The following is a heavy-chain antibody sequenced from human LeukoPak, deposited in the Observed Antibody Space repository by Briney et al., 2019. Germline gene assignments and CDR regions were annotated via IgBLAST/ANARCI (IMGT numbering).Heavy chain of an antibody. V-gene: IGHV3-11*06. J-gene: IGHJ3*02. Sequence: GGSLRLSCAASGFTFSDYYMSWIRQAPGKGLEWVSYISGSSSSYTNYADSVKGRSTISRDNAKNSLYLQMNSLRAEDTAVYYCARTDAFDIWGQGTMVTVSS. CDR2: ISGSSSSYT. CDR1: GFTFSDYY. CDR3: ARTDAFDI.